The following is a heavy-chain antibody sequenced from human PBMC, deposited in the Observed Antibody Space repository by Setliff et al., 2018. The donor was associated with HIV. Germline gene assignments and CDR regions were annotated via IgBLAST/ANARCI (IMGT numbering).Heavy chain of an antibody. CDR3: ARIRAGALLNAFDI. V-gene: IGHV1-18*01. CDR1: GYTFTNFA. Sequence: ASVKVSCKAPGYTFTNFAISWVRQAPGQGLEWMGWISAYSDNTYYAQSLQGRVTMTTDTTSSTSYMELRSLRSDDTAMYYCARIRAGALLNAFDIWGQGTMVTVSS. CDR2: ISAYSDNT. J-gene: IGHJ3*02. D-gene: IGHD1-26*01.